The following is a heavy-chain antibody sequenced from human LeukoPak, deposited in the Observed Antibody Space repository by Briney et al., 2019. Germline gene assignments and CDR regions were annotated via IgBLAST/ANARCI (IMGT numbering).Heavy chain of an antibody. D-gene: IGHD3-16*02. CDR3: ARDHYVWGSYRPFDY. J-gene: IGHJ4*02. V-gene: IGHV1-18*01. CDR1: GYTFTSYG. CDR2: ISAYNGNT. Sequence: ASVKVSCKASGYTFTSYGIGWVRQAPGQGLEWMGWISAYNGNTNYAQKLQGRVTMTTDTSTSTAYMELRSLRSDDTAVYYYARDHYVWGSYRPFDYWGQGTLVTVSS.